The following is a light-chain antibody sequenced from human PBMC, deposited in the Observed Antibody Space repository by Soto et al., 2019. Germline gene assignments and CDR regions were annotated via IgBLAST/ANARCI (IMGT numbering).Light chain of an antibody. CDR3: QQYKNWPPLT. CDR2: GAF. Sequence: EIVMTQSPATLSVSPGETATLSCRASQSVSYNLAWYQQKPGQGPRLLIYGAFTRATGIPARFSGSGSGTEFTIAISSLQSEDFAVYYCQQYKNWPPLTFGGGTKVEIK. V-gene: IGKV3-15*01. J-gene: IGKJ4*01. CDR1: QSVSYN.